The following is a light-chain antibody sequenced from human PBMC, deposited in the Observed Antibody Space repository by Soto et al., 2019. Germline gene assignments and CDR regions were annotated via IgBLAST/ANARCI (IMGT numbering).Light chain of an antibody. CDR1: QSISSY. CDR3: QQYNSYPIT. V-gene: IGKV1-39*01. CDR2: AAS. J-gene: IGKJ5*01. Sequence: DIQMTQSPSSLSASVGDRVTITCLASQSISSYLNWYQQKPGKAPKLLIYAASSLQSGVPSRFSGSGSGTDFTLTISSLQPEDFASYYCQQYNSYPITFGQGTRLEIK.